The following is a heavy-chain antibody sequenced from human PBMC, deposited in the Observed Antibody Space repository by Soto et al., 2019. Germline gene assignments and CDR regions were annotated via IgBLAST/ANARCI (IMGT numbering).Heavy chain of an antibody. CDR2: IIPIFGTA. D-gene: IGHD5-12*01. CDR1: GGTFSSYA. CDR3: ARVSSAGYSGYDFTY. J-gene: IGHJ4*02. V-gene: IGHV1-69*01. Sequence: QVQLVQSGAEVKKPGSSVKVSCKASGGTFSSYAISWVRQAPGQGLEWMGGIIPIFGTANYGQKFQGRVTITADESTSTPYMELSSLRYEDTAVYYCARVSSAGYSGYDFTYWGQGTLVTVSS.